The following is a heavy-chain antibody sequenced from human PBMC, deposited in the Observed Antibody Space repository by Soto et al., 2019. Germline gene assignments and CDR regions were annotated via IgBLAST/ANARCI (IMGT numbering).Heavy chain of an antibody. CDR3: AKWGQGPASGPNFDF. J-gene: IGHJ4*02. D-gene: IGHD6-13*01. CDR1: GYTFTNYD. CDR2: MNPNSGNT. V-gene: IGHV1-8*01. Sequence: QVQLVQSGAEVKKPGASVKVSCKTSGYTFTNYDINWVRQAPGQGLEWMGWMNPNSGNTGYAQQFQGRVSMTSNTAISTAYMELSGLRSEDSGMYLCAKWGQGPASGPNFDFWGQGTLVTVSS.